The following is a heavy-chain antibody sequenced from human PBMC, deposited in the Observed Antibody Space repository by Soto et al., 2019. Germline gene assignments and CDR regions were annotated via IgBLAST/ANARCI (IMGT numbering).Heavy chain of an antibody. CDR1: GFTFSSYS. CDR2: ISYDGNRI. CDR3: ARGLVVTAKGWFDL. J-gene: IGHJ5*02. D-gene: IGHD2-21*02. Sequence: QVQLVESGGGVVQRGGSLRLSCAASGFTFSSYSMNWVRQSPGKGLEGVAVISYDGNRIYYADSVKGRFTISRDNAKNTMFLQMSGLRPEDTAVYYCARGLVVTAKGWFDLWGQGTQVTVSS. V-gene: IGHV3-30-3*02.